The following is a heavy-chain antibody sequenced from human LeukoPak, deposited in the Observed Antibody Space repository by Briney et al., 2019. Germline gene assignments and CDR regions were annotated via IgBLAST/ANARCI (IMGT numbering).Heavy chain of an antibody. CDR2: MNPNSGNT. CDR3: ARVYSSSWKRLFKWFDP. D-gene: IGHD6-13*01. CDR1: GYTFTSYD. J-gene: IGHJ5*02. Sequence: ASVKVSCKASGYTFTSYDINWVRQATGQGLEWMGWMNPNSGNTGYAQKFQGRVTMTRNTSISTAYMELSSLRSEDTAVYYCARVYSSSWKRLFKWFDPWGQGTLVTVSS. V-gene: IGHV1-8*01.